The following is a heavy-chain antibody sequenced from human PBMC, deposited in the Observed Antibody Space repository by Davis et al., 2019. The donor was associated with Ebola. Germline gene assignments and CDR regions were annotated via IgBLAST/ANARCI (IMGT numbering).Heavy chain of an antibody. Sequence: MPSETLSLTCAVSGGSISSGGYSWSWIRQPPGKGLEWIGYIYHSGGTYYNPSLKSRVTISVDRSKNQFSLKLSSVTAADTAVYYCARGRTFDYWGQGTLVTVSS. CDR2: IYHSGGT. CDR3: ARGRTFDY. V-gene: IGHV4-30-2*01. CDR1: GGSISSGGYS. J-gene: IGHJ4*02.